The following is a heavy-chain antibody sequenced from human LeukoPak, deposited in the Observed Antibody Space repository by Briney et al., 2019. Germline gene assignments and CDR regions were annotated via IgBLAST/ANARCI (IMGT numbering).Heavy chain of an antibody. CDR2: ITGSGGNT. Sequence: GGSLRLSCAASGFIFSGYSMSWVRQAPGKGLEWVSVITGSGGNTYYADSVKGRFTISKDNSKNTVYLQMSSLRVDDTAVYYCAKAASSSWPSYYYGMDVWGQGTTVTVSS. CDR3: AKAASSSWPSYYYGMDV. D-gene: IGHD6-13*01. J-gene: IGHJ6*02. V-gene: IGHV3-23*01. CDR1: GFIFSGYS.